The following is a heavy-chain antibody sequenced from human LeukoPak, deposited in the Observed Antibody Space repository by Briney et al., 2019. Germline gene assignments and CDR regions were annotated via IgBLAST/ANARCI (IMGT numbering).Heavy chain of an antibody. D-gene: IGHD6-13*01. Sequence: ASVKVSCKASGYTFTGYYMHWVRQAPGQGLEWMGWINPNSGGTNYAQKFQGRVTMTRDTSISTAYMELSRLRSDDTAVYYCARGVDSSSWYLLRGGFFDYWGQGTLVTVSS. CDR2: INPNSGGT. CDR3: ARGVDSSSWYLLRGGFFDY. J-gene: IGHJ4*02. V-gene: IGHV1-2*02. CDR1: GYTFTGYY.